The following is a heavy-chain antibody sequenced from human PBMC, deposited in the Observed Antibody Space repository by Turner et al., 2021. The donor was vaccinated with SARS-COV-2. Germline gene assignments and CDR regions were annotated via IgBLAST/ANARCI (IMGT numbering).Heavy chain of an antibody. V-gene: IGHV4-34*01. Sequence: QVQLQQWGAGLLKPSATLSLTCAVYGGSFSGYYWSWIRQPPGKGLDWIGEINHSGSTNYNPSLKSRVTISVDTSKNQFSLKLSSVTAADTAVYYCARGPYAVTGPFDYWGQGTLVTVSS. D-gene: IGHD2-21*02. CDR3: ARGPYAVTGPFDY. CDR1: GGSFSGYY. J-gene: IGHJ4*02. CDR2: INHSGST.